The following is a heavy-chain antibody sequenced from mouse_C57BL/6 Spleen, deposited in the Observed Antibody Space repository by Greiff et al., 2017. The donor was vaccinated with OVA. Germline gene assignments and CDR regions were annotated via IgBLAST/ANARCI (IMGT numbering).Heavy chain of an antibody. Sequence: QVQLQQSGPGLVQPSQSLSISCTASGFSLTSYGVHWVRQSPGKGLEWLGVIWSGGSTDYNAAFISRLSISKDNSKSQAFFNRNSLQADDTAIYCGASIINTVPYYAMDYWGQGTSVTVSS. D-gene: IGHD1-1*01. CDR1: GFSLTSYG. J-gene: IGHJ4*01. CDR2: IWSGGST. V-gene: IGHV2-2*01. CDR3: ASIINTVPYYAMDY.